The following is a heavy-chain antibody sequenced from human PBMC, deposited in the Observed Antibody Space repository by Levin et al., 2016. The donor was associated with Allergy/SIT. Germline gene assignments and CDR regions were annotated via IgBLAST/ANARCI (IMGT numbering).Heavy chain of an antibody. V-gene: IGHV5-10-1*04. J-gene: IGHJ4*02. CDR2: IDPSDSYT. CDR3: ARHSAQIPEGYLLDY. D-gene: IGHD2-2*01. Sequence: VRQMPGKGLEWMGRIDPSDSYTNYSPSFQGQVTISADKSISTAYLQWSSLKASDTAMYYCARHSAQIPEGYLLDYWGQGTLVTVSS.